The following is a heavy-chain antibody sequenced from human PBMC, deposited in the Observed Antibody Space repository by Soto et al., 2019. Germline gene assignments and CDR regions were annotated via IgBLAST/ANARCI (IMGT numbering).Heavy chain of an antibody. J-gene: IGHJ4*02. V-gene: IGHV3-30*03. Sequence: QVQLVESGGGVVQPGRSLRLSCAASGFPFSIYGMHWVRQAPGKGLEWVAVISYDGSNKDYADSVKGRFTISRDNSKNKLYLQLRSLRAEDTAVFYCAASAHGSGGSSFDYWGQGTLVTVSS. CDR2: ISYDGSNK. CDR1: GFPFSIYG. CDR3: AASAHGSGGSSFDY. D-gene: IGHD2-15*01.